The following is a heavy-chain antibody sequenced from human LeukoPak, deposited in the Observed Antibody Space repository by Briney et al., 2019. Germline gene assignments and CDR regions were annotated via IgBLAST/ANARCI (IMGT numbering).Heavy chain of an antibody. J-gene: IGHJ5*02. CDR2: IYTSGST. D-gene: IGHD3-22*01. CDR1: GGSISSYY. CDR3: ARDQPPFITMIVVVPPGWFDP. Sequence: SETLSLTCTVSGGSISSYYWSWIRQPAGKELEWIGRIYTSGSTNYNPSLKSRVTMSVDTSKNQFSLKLSSVTAADTAVYYCARDQPPFITMIVVVPPGWFDPWGQGTLVTVSS. V-gene: IGHV4-4*07.